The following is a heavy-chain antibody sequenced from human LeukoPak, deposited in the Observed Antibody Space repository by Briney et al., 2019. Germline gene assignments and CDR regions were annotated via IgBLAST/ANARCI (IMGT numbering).Heavy chain of an antibody. CDR2: IYLGDSDT. CDR3: ARRNGYNHFDY. Sequence: GESLKISCKCSGYSFSNYWIGWVRQMSGKGLEWMGIIYLGDSDTIYSPSFQGQVTISADKSISTAYLQWSSLKASDTAMYYCARRNGYNHFDYWGQGTLVTVSS. V-gene: IGHV5-51*01. CDR1: GYSFSNYW. D-gene: IGHD5-24*01. J-gene: IGHJ4*02.